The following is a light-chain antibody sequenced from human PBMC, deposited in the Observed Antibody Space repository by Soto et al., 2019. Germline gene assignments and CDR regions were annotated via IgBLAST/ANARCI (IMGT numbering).Light chain of an antibody. CDR3: QQRSNWPGT. J-gene: IGKJ2*01. CDR1: QSVSSY. CDR2: DAS. V-gene: IGKV3-11*01. Sequence: EIVLTQSPATLSLSPGERATLSCRASQSVSSYLAWYQQKPGQAPRLLIYDASNKATGIPARFSGSGSGTDFTLTSSSLEPEVFAVYYCQQRSNWPGTFGQGTKLEIK.